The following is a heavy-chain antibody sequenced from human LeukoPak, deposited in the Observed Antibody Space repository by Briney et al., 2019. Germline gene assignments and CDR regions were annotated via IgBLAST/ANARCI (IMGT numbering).Heavy chain of an antibody. CDR3: ARASPSRVGATAFDI. CDR2: IYYTGTT. CDR1: GGSISGTYY. V-gene: IGHV4-61*01. Sequence: SETLSLTCTVSGGSISGTYYWSWIRQPPGKGLEWIGYIYYTGTTDSNPSLKSRVTISVDTSKNQFSLKLSSVTAADTAVYYCARASPSRVGATAFDIWGQGTMVTVSS. D-gene: IGHD1-26*01. J-gene: IGHJ3*02.